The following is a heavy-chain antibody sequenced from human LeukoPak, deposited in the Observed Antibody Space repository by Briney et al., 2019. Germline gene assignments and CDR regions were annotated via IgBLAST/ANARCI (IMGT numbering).Heavy chain of an antibody. D-gene: IGHD4/OR15-4a*01. CDR2: ISGNGNEM. Sequence: GGSLRLSCAASGFIFSNNAMNWGGRTPGKGPEWVSSISGNGNEMNYRDSVKGRFTISRDNTRNSLYLQMHSLRVEDTAIYYRVRIPNGANFPNWFDPWGQGTLVTVSS. CDR3: VRIPNGANFPNWFDP. J-gene: IGHJ5*02. CDR1: GFIFSNNA. V-gene: IGHV3-21*01.